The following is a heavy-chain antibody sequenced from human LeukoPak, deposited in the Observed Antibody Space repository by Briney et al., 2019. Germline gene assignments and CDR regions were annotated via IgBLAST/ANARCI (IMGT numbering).Heavy chain of an antibody. V-gene: IGHV1-46*01. CDR3: ARDQKYGSGSYYTPNTNYFDY. CDR2: INPSGGST. Sequence: ASVKVSCKASGYTFTSYYMHWVRQAPGQGLEWMGIINPSGGSTSYAQKFQGRVTMTRDTSTSTVYMELSSLRSEDTAVYYCARDQKYGSGSYYTPNTNYFDYWGQGTLVTVSS. D-gene: IGHD3-10*01. J-gene: IGHJ4*02. CDR1: GYTFTSYY.